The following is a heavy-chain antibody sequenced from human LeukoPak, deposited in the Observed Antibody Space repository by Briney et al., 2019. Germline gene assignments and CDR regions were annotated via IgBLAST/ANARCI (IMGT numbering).Heavy chain of an antibody. CDR1: GFTFTSYS. CDR2: ISGGGGST. J-gene: IGHJ4*02. CDR3: AKGGKWGVTPFDY. Sequence: GGYLRLSCAASGFTFTSYSMNWVRQAPGKGLGWVSTISGGGGSTYYADSVKGRFTISRDNSKNTLYLQVNSLRADDSAVYYCAKGGKWGVTPFDYWGQGTLVTVSS. V-gene: IGHV3-23*01. D-gene: IGHD1-26*01.